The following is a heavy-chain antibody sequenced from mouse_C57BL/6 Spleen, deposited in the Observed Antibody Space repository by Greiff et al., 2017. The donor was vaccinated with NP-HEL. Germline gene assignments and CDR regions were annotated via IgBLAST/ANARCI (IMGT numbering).Heavy chain of an antibody. CDR1: GFTFSSYA. Sequence: KLVESGEGLVKPGGSLKLSCAASGFTFSSYAMSWVRQTPEKRLEWVAYISSGGDYIYYADTVKGRFTISRDNARNTLYLQMSSLKSEDTAMYYCTRDYYGSSYWYFDVWGTGTTVTVSS. D-gene: IGHD1-1*01. V-gene: IGHV5-9-1*02. J-gene: IGHJ1*03. CDR2: ISSGGDYI. CDR3: TRDYYGSSYWYFDV.